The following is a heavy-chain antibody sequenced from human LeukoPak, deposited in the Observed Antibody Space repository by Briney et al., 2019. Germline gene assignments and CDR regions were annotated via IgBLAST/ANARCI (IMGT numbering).Heavy chain of an antibody. Sequence: PGGSLRLSCAASGFTFSSYWMHWVRQAPGKGLVWVSRINSDGSSTSYADSVKGRFTISRDNAKNTLYLQMNSLRAEDTAVYYCARVGYSSSWYSYYYYYYMDVWGKGTTVTVSS. D-gene: IGHD6-13*01. CDR3: ARVGYSSSWYSYYYYYYMDV. V-gene: IGHV3-74*01. J-gene: IGHJ6*03. CDR2: INSDGSST. CDR1: GFTFSSYW.